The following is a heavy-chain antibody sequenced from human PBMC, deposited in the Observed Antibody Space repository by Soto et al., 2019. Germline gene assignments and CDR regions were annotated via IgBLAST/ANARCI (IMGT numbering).Heavy chain of an antibody. CDR2: IYWDDDK. Sequence: QITVKESGLTLVKPTETLTLTCTFSGFSLSTNGMGVGWIRQPPGKALEWLALIYWDDDKRYSPSLRSRLTITKDTPKNQVDLTMTSMDPVDTATYYCARLTRGVYDLDRLWEKFDYWGQGALVTVSS. J-gene: IGHJ4*02. V-gene: IGHV2-5*02. D-gene: IGHD5-12*01. CDR3: ARLTRGVYDLDRLWEKFDY. CDR1: GFSLSTNGMG.